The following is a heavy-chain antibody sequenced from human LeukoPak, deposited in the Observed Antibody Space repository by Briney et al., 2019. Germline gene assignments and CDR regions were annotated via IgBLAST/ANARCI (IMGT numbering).Heavy chain of an antibody. CDR3: ARSVAGSSSAFDY. Sequence: PSETLSLTCTVSGGSVSSGLYYWGWIRQPPGKGLEWIGSIYYSGSTYYNPSLKSRVTISVDTSKNQFSLKLSSVTAADTAVYYCARSVAGSSSAFDYWGQGTLVTVSS. CDR2: IYYSGST. D-gene: IGHD6-6*01. CDR1: GGSVSSGLYY. J-gene: IGHJ4*02. V-gene: IGHV4-39*01.